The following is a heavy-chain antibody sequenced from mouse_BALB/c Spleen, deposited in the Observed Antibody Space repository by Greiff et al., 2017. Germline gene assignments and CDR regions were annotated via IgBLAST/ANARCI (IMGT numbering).Heavy chain of an antibody. Sequence: VQLQQSGPDLVAPSQSLSITCTVSGFSLTSYGVHWVRQPPGKGLEWLVVIWSDGSTTYNSALKSRLSISKDNSKSQVFLKMNSLQTDDTAMYYCARHGGGYYYAMDYWGQGTSVTVSS. D-gene: IGHD2-2*01. V-gene: IGHV2-6-2*01. CDR2: IWSDGST. CDR3: ARHGGGYYYAMDY. J-gene: IGHJ4*01. CDR1: GFSLTSYG.